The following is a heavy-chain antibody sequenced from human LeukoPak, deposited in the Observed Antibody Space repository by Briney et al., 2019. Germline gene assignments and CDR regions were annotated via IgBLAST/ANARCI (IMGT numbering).Heavy chain of an antibody. CDR3: ARGIADPCSFDS. J-gene: IGHJ4*02. CDR2: IYSTGST. V-gene: IGHV4-4*07. D-gene: IGHD6-13*01. CDR1: GGSINFYY. Sequence: SETLSLTCTVSGGSINFYYWSWIRQPAGKGLEWIGRIYSTGSTNYSPSLKTRVTMSVDNSKNQFSLNLSSVTAADTAVYYCARGIADPCSFDSWGQGTLVTVSS.